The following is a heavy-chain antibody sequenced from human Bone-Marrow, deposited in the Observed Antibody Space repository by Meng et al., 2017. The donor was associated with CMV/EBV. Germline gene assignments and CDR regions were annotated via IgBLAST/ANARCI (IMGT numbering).Heavy chain of an antibody. CDR1: GFSFNTYW. J-gene: IGHJ5*02. CDR2: IKQDGSQK. V-gene: IGHV3-7*01. CDR3: ARVLQLGWFDP. Sequence: GGSLRLSCAASGFSFNTYWMGWVRQAPGKGLEWVANIKQDGSQKYYVDSLKGRFTISRENAQNSLYLQMSSLRVEDTAVYYCARVLQLGWFDPWGQGTQVTASS. D-gene: IGHD6-6*01.